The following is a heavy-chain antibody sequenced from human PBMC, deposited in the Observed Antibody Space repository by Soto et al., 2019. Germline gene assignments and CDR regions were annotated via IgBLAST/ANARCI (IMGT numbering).Heavy chain of an antibody. CDR3: ARGGKEYSSWYWGRDGYGMDV. CDR1: GGSFSGYY. Sequence: PSETLSLTCAVYGGSFSGYYWSWIRQPPGKGLEWIGEINHSGSTNYNPPLKSRVTISVDTSKNQFSLKLSSVTAADTAVYYCARGGKEYSSWYWGRDGYGMDVWGQGNTVTVSS. J-gene: IGHJ6*02. V-gene: IGHV4-34*01. D-gene: IGHD6-13*01. CDR2: INHSGST.